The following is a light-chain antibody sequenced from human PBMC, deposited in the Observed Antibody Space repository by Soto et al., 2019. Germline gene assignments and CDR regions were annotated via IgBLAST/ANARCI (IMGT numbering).Light chain of an antibody. V-gene: IGLV1-51*01. CDR3: GTWDSSLSALYV. CDR2: DNN. CDR1: SSNIGNTY. Sequence: QSVLTQPPSVSAAPGQKVTISCSGSSSNIGNTYLSWYQQLPGTAPKLLIYDNNNRPSGIPDRFSGSKSGTSATLGITGLQTGDEADYDCGTWDSSLSALYVFGTGTKLTVL. J-gene: IGLJ1*01.